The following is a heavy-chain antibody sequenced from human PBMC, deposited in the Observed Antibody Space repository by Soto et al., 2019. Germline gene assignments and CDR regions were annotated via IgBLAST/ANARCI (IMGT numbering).Heavy chain of an antibody. Sequence: SETLSLTCAVYGGSFSGYYWSWIRQPPGKGLEWIGEINHSGSTNYNPSLKSRVTISVDTSKNQFSLKLSSVTAADTAVYYCARGLITMVRGANHCYYYGMDVWGQGTTVTVSS. CDR1: GGSFSGYY. V-gene: IGHV4-34*01. CDR2: INHSGST. CDR3: ARGLITMVRGANHCYYYGMDV. J-gene: IGHJ6*02. D-gene: IGHD3-10*01.